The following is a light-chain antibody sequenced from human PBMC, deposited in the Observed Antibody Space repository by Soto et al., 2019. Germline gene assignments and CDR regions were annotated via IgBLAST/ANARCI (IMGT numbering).Light chain of an antibody. Sequence: EIVLTQSPATLSLSPGERATLSCRASQSVSSYLAWYQQKPGQAPRLLIYGASNRATGIPDRFSGSGSGADYTLTISSLEPEDSAMYYCQQYGYSFWTFGQGTKVDIK. J-gene: IGKJ1*01. CDR2: GAS. CDR3: QQYGYSFWT. V-gene: IGKV3-11*01. CDR1: QSVSSY.